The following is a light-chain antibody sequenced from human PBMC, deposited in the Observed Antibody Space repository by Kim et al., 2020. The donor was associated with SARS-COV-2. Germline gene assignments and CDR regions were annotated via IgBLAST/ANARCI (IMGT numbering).Light chain of an antibody. CDR3: CSYAGSYTEV. CDR2: DVS. CDR1: SSDVGGYNY. V-gene: IGLV2-11*01. J-gene: IGLJ1*01. Sequence: GQSFTISCTGTSSDVGGYNYVSWYQQHPGKAPKLMIYDVSKRPSGVPDRFSGSKSGNTASLTISGLQAEDEADYYCCSYAGSYTEVFGTGTKVTVL.